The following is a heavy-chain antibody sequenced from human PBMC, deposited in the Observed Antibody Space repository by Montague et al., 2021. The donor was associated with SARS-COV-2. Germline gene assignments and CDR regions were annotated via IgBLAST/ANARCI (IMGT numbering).Heavy chain of an antibody. CDR1: GFSLSTSGMC. J-gene: IGHJ6*02. D-gene: IGHD4-17*01. CDR3: ARTKTTVTTAYRLGDDYYGMDD. V-gene: IGHV2-70*11. Sequence: PALVKPTQTLTLTCTSFGFSLSTSGMCVSWIRQPPGKALEWLARIDWDDDKYYSTSQKTRLTISKDTSNNQVVLTMTNMDPVDTATYYCARTKTTVTTAYRLGDDYYGMDDWGQGTTVTVSS. CDR2: IDWDDDK.